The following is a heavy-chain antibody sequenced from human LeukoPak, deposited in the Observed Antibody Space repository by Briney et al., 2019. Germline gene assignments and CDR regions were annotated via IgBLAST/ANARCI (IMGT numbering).Heavy chain of an antibody. Sequence: SETLSLTCTVSGGSISSGGYYWSWIRQPPGKGLEWIGYIYHSGSTYYNPSLKSRVTISVDTSKKQFSLKLRTATAADTAVYYCARIEAVTRGYNHAYYFDYWGQGTLVTVSS. CDR3: ARIEAVTRGYNHAYYFDY. CDR1: GGSISSGGYY. D-gene: IGHD5-18*01. V-gene: IGHV4-30-2*01. J-gene: IGHJ4*02. CDR2: IYHSGST.